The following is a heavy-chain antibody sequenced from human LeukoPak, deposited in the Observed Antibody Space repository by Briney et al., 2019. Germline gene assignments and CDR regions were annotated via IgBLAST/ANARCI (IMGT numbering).Heavy chain of an antibody. CDR1: GFNFGEYA. J-gene: IGHJ4*02. D-gene: IGHD1-26*01. V-gene: IGHV3-49*04. CDR3: TREVERGGSYWGGGY. Sequence: PGGSLRLSCAGSGFNFGEYAVNWVRQAPGKGLEWVGLITTKASGGTPEYAASVRGRFSISRDDSKNIAYLQLNNLKSEDTAMYFCTREVERGGSYWGGGYWGQGTLVTVSS. CDR2: ITTKASGGTP.